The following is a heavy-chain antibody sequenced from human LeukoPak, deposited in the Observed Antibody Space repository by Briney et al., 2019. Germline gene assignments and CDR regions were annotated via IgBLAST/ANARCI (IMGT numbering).Heavy chain of an antibody. CDR1: GGSFSGYY. Sequence: PSETLSLTCAVYGGSFSGYYWSWIPQPPGKGLEWIGEINHSGSTNYNPSLKSRVTISVDTSKNQFSLKLSSVTAADTAVYYCARGIIAVALDYWGQGTLVTVSS. J-gene: IGHJ4*02. V-gene: IGHV4-34*01. CDR2: INHSGST. CDR3: ARGIIAVALDY. D-gene: IGHD6-19*01.